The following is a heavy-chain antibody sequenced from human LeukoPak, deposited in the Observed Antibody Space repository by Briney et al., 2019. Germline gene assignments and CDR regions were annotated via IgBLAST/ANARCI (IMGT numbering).Heavy chain of an antibody. D-gene: IGHD2-15*01. CDR1: GDSVSSNSAT. V-gene: IGHV6-1*01. Sequence: SQTLSLTCAISGDSVSSNSATWNWIRQSPSRGLEWLGRTLYRSKWHNDYAASVKSRVIVNPDTSKNQFSLQLNSVTPEDTALYYCARSPVGSDWFDPWGQGTLVTVSS. CDR2: TLYRSKWHN. J-gene: IGHJ5*02. CDR3: ARSPVGSDWFDP.